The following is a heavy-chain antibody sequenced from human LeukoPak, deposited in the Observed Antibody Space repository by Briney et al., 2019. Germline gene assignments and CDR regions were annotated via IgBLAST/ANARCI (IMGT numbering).Heavy chain of an antibody. CDR2: INTDGSST. CDR3: ARDRGGSYGGYAFDI. D-gene: IGHD1-26*01. Sequence: PGGSLRLSCAASGFTFSSYWMHWVRQAPGKGLVWVSRINTDGSSTSYADSVKGRFTISRDNAKNTLYLQMNSLRAEDTAVYYCARDRGGSYGGYAFDIWGQGTMVTVSS. J-gene: IGHJ3*02. V-gene: IGHV3-74*01. CDR1: GFTFSSYW.